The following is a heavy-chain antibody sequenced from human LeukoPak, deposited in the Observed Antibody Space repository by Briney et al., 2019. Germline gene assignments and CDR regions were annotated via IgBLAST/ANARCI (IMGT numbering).Heavy chain of an antibody. CDR3: ARSIITMVRGVIHHYYYYYGMDV. J-gene: IGHJ6*04. CDR2: TYYRSKWYN. D-gene: IGHD3-10*01. V-gene: IGHV6-1*01. CDR1: GDSVSSNSAA. Sequence: SQTLSLTCAISGDSVSSNSAAWNWIRQSPSRGLEWLGRTYYRSKWYNDYAVSVKSRITINPDASKNQFSLQLNPVTPEDTAVYYCARSIITMVRGVIHHYYYYYGMDVWGKGTTVTVSS.